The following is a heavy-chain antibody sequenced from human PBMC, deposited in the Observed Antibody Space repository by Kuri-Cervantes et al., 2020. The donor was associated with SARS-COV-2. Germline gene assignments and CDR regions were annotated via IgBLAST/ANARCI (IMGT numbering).Heavy chain of an antibody. J-gene: IGHJ6*02. Sequence: GESLKISCAASGFTFSGHWIHWVRQAPGKGLVWVGRIRSKTDGGTTDYAAPVKGRFTISRDDSKNTLYLQMNSLKTEDTAVYYCTPLGMDVWGQGTTVTVSS. V-gene: IGHV3-15*01. CDR3: TPLGMDV. CDR1: GFTFSGHW. CDR2: IRSKTDGGTT.